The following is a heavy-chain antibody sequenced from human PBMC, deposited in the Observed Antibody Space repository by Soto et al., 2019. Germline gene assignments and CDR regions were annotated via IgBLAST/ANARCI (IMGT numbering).Heavy chain of an antibody. Sequence: PQALSLTWTGSGDSAGRCSKYWCWLRHEPGKGLEWIGYIFSSGTTYYNPSLKSRLTMSLDTSQNQFSLKLNSVTAADTAVYFCARVPSPFDFYYAMDVWGQGTTVT. V-gene: IGHV4-30-4*01. CDR1: GDSAGRCSKY. CDR2: IFSSGTT. J-gene: IGHJ6*02. D-gene: IGHD3-16*01. CDR3: ARVPSPFDFYYAMDV.